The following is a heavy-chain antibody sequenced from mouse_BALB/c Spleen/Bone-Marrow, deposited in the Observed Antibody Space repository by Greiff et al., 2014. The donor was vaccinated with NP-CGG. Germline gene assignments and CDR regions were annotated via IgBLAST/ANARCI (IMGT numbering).Heavy chain of an antibody. CDR2: ISYSGST. V-gene: IGHV3-2*02. D-gene: IGHD1-1*01. CDR1: GYSITSGYA. J-gene: IGHJ1*01. Sequence: EVKLEESGPGLVKPSQSLSLTCTVTGYSITSGYAWNWIRQFPGNELEWMGFISYSGSTSYNPSLKSRISITRDTSKNQFFLQLNSVTTEDTATYYCARFYYYGSSYKNWYFDVWGAGTTVTVSS. CDR3: ARFYYYGSSYKNWYFDV.